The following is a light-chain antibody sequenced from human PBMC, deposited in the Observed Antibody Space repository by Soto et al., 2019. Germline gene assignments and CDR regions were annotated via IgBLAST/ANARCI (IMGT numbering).Light chain of an antibody. J-gene: IGKJ1*01. Sequence: DIQMTQYPCTLSSSLGERVTMPGRASQSISSWLAWYQQKPGKAPKLLIYDASSLESGVPSRFSGSGSGTDFTLTISSLQPDDFATYYCQQYSDSSGAFGQGTKVDI. CDR1: QSISSW. CDR2: DAS. V-gene: IGKV1-5*01. CDR3: QQYSDSSGA.